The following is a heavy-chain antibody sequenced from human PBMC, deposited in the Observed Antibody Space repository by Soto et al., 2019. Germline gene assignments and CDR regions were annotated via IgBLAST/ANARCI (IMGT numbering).Heavy chain of an antibody. CDR2: ISYDGAKK. V-gene: IGHV3-30-3*01. CDR3: ARGLTLVRGTSTDAFDI. CDR1: GFTFSNYA. J-gene: IGHJ3*02. D-gene: IGHD3-10*01. Sequence: QVQLVESGGGVVQPGRSLRLSCAASGFTFSNYAMHWVRQAPGKGLEWVAVISYDGAKKYYADSVKGRFTISRDNSKTTLYLQMNSLRAEDTAVYYSARGLTLVRGTSTDAFDIWGQGTMVTVSS.